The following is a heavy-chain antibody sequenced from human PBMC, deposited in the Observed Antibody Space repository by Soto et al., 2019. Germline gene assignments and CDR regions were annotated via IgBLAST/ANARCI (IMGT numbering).Heavy chain of an antibody. CDR3: ARGYRNNGVCPNWLDP. CDR1: GGSISSGGYY. D-gene: IGHD2-8*01. V-gene: IGHV4-31*03. CDR2: IYYSGST. J-gene: IGHJ5*02. Sequence: SETLSLTCTVSGGSISSGGYYWSWIRQHPGKGLEWIGYIYYSGSTYYNPSLKSRVTISVDTSKNQFSLKLSSVTAADTAVYYCARGYRNNGVCPNWLDPCGQGTLVAVYS.